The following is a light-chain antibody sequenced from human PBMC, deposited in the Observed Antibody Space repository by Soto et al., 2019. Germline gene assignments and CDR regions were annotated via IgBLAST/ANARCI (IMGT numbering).Light chain of an antibody. CDR2: AAS. CDR3: LQYNNDPLT. CDR1: QGIRND. J-gene: IGKJ4*01. V-gene: IGKV1-6*01. Sequence: AVQMTQSPSSLSASVGDRVTITCPASQGIRNDLGWYQQKPGKAPKLLIYAASHLQSGGPSRFNGSGSGTDFTLTSRSRQAEECATYYCLQYNNDPLTFGGGTNEEIK.